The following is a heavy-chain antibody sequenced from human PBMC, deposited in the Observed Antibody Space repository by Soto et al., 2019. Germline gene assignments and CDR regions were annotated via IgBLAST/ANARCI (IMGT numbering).Heavy chain of an antibody. CDR1: GGSFSGYY. J-gene: IGHJ4*02. Sequence: ETLSLTCAVYGGSFSGYYWSWIRQPPGKGLEWIGEINHSGSTNYNPSLKSRVTISVDTSKNQFSLKLSSVTAADTAVYYCAKSGALYNFWSGYPIDYWGQGTLVTVPS. CDR2: INHSGST. CDR3: AKSGALYNFWSGYPIDY. V-gene: IGHV4-34*01. D-gene: IGHD3-3*01.